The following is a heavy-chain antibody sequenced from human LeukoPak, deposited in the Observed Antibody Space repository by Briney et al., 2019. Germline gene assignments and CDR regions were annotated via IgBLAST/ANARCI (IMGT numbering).Heavy chain of an antibody. CDR3: ATSIGGPNIVVVPAAIGDAFDI. D-gene: IGHD2-2*01. CDR1: GYSFTSYW. CDR2: IYPGDSDT. V-gene: IGHV5-51*01. Sequence: GESLKISCKGSGYSFTSYWIGWVRQTPGKGLEWMGIIYPGDSDTRYSPSFQGQVTISADKSISTAYLQWSSLKASDTAMYYCATSIGGPNIVVVPAAIGDAFDIWGQGTMVTVSS. J-gene: IGHJ3*02.